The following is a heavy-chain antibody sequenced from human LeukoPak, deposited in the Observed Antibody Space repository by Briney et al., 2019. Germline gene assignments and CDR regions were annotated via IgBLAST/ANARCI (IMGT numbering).Heavy chain of an antibody. V-gene: IGHV4-34*01. CDR2: INHSGST. Sequence: PSETLSLTCAVYGGSFSGYYWSWIRQPPGKGLEWIGEINHSGSTNYNPSLKSRVTISVDTSKNQFSLKLSSVTAADTAVYYCARGVEEPPDYYGSGSYYRVAFDIWGQGTMVTVSS. J-gene: IGHJ3*02. D-gene: IGHD3-10*01. CDR1: GGSFSGYY. CDR3: ARGVEEPPDYYGSGSYYRVAFDI.